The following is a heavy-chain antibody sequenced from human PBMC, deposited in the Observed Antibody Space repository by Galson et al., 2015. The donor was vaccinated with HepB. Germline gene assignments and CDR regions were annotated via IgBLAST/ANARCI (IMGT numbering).Heavy chain of an antibody. CDR1: GFTFSSYG. J-gene: IGHJ4*02. V-gene: IGHV3-30*18. CDR2: ISYDGSNK. CDR3: AKGGDYGDS. Sequence: SLRLSCAASGFTFSSYGMHWVRQAPGKGLEWVAVISYDGSNKYYADSVKGRFTISRDNSKNTLYLQMNSLRAEDTAVYYCAKGGDYGDSWGQGTLVTVSS. D-gene: IGHD3-16*01.